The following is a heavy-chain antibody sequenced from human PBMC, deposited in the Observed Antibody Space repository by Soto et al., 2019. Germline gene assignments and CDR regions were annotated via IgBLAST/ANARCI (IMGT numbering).Heavy chain of an antibody. D-gene: IGHD2-2*01. V-gene: IGHV4-31*01. Sequence: QVQLQESGPGLVKPSQTLSLTCTVSGGSISSGGYYWSWLRQHPGKVLVWIGYIDYSGSSYYNPSLTSQVTISVDTSKNQFSLKLSSVTAADTAVYYCARADIVVVPAANWFDPWGQGTLVTVSS. CDR1: GGSISSGGYY. CDR3: ARADIVVVPAANWFDP. J-gene: IGHJ5*02. CDR2: IDYSGSS.